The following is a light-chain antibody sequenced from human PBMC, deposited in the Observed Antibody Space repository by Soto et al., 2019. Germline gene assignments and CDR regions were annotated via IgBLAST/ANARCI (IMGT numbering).Light chain of an antibody. Sequence: QSALTQPASVSGSPGQSITISCTGTSSDVGGYNSVSWYQQHPGKAPKLMIYDVSNRPSGVSNRFSGSKSGNTASLTSSGLQAEDEADYYCSSYTSRSPLVFGGGTKLTVL. V-gene: IGLV2-14*03. CDR2: DVS. CDR1: SSDVGGYNS. J-gene: IGLJ2*01. CDR3: SSYTSRSPLV.